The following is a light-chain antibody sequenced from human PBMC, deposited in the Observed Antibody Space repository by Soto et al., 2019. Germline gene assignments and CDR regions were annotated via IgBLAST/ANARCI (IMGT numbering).Light chain of an antibody. CDR2: ATS. CDR1: QAIRND. Sequence: DIQMTQSPSSLSASVGDSATITSREGQAIRNDLGWYQQKPGRAPKRLIFATSNLHSGVPSRFRGSGSGTEFTLTINSLQPEDFAAYYCLQHYTYPWTFGQGTKVEIK. J-gene: IGKJ1*01. CDR3: LQHYTYPWT. V-gene: IGKV1-17*01.